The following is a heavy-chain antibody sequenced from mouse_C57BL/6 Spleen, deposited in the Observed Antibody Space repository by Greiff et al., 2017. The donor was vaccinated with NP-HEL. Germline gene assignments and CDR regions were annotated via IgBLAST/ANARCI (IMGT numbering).Heavy chain of an antibody. CDR2: IYPRSGNT. CDR1: GYTFTSYG. J-gene: IGHJ2*01. D-gene: IGHD2-4*01. CDR3: AITDYDRNYFYY. V-gene: IGHV1-81*01. Sequence: VQLQQSGAELARPGASVKLSCKASGYTFTSYGISWVKQRTGQGLEWIGEIYPRSGNTYYTEKFKGKATLTVDKSSSTAYSELRSLTSEDSAVYFCAITDYDRNYFYYGGQGTTLTVSS.